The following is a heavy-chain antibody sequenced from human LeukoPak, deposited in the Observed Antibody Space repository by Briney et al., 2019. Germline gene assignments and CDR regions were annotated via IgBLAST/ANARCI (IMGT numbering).Heavy chain of an antibody. CDR3: ARRSGSYGVDY. Sequence: ASVKVPCKASGGTFSSYAISWVRQAPGQGLEWMGGIIPIFGTANYAQKFQGRVTITADESTSTAYMELGSLRSEDTAVYYCARRSGSYGVDYWGQGTLVTVSS. CDR2: IIPIFGTA. J-gene: IGHJ4*02. CDR1: GGTFSSYA. V-gene: IGHV1-69*13. D-gene: IGHD3-10*01.